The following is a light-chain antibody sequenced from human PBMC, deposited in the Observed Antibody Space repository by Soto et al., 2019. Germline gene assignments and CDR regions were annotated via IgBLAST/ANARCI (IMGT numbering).Light chain of an antibody. V-gene: IGKV3-20*01. J-gene: IGKJ1*01. CDR2: GAS. Sequence: EFVLTQSPGTLSLSPGEGATLSCRASQSVSSSYLAWYQQKPGQAPRLLIYGASSRATGIPDRFSGSGSGTDFTLTISRLEPEDFAVYYCQQYGSSPWTFGQGTKVDIK. CDR3: QQYGSSPWT. CDR1: QSVSSSY.